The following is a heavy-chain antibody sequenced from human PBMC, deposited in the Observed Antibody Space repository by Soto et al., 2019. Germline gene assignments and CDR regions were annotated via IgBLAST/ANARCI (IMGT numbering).Heavy chain of an antibody. CDR3: ARRGDCSSTSCFPAYYYMDV. D-gene: IGHD2-2*01. CDR1: GFTFSSYA. CDR2: ISGSGGST. J-gene: IGHJ6*03. Sequence: GGSLRLSCAASGFTFSSYAMSWVRQAPGKGLEWVSAISGSGGSTYYADSVKGRFTISRDNAKNSLYLQMNSLRAEDTAVYYCARRGDCSSTSCFPAYYYMDVWGKGTTVTVSS. V-gene: IGHV3-23*01.